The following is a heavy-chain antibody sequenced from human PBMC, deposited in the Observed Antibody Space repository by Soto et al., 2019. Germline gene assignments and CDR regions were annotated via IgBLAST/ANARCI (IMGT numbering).Heavy chain of an antibody. V-gene: IGHV4-59*01. CDR2: IYYSGST. D-gene: IGHD1-26*01. CDR1: GGSISSYY. Sequence: TSETLSLTCTVSGGSISSYYWSWIRQPPGKGLEWIGYIYYSGSTNYNPSLKSRVTISVDTSKNQFSLKLSSVTAADTAVYYCARVVPSRGGSQYYFDYWGQGTLVTVSS. J-gene: IGHJ4*02. CDR3: ARVVPSRGGSQYYFDY.